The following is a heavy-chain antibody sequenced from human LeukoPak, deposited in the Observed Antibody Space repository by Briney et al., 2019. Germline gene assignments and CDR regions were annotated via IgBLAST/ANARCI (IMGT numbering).Heavy chain of an antibody. D-gene: IGHD3-10*01. CDR1: EFTFSNYA. J-gene: IGHJ4*02. V-gene: IGHV3-23*01. CDR3: AKGYGSGSLDYSDL. CDR2: ITGSGGNT. Sequence: GGSLRLSCVASEFTFSNYAMNWVRQAPGKGLEWVSVITGSGGNTYHADSVKGRFTISRGNSKNTLYLQMDSLRAEDTAVYYCAKGYGSGSLDYSDLWGQGTLVTVSS.